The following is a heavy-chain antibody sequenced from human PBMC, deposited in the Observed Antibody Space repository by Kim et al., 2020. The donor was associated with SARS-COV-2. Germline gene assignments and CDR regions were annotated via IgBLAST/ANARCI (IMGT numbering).Heavy chain of an antibody. D-gene: IGHD5-18*01. J-gene: IGHJ4*02. V-gene: IGHV4-59*09. Sequence: TNYHPSLKSRVTISVDTSKNQFSLKLSSVTAADTAVYYCARGSRDTAIAYWGQGTLVTVSS. CDR3: ARGSRDTAIAY. CDR2: T.